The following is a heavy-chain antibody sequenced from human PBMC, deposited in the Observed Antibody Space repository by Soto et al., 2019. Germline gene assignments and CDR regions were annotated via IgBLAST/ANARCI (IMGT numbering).Heavy chain of an antibody. CDR3: ANRRVGPGWIYGSPSYYWDY. Sequence: QITLTESGPTLVRPTQTLTLTCTFSGFSLTTSGVGVGWIRQPPGKAPEWLALIFWNDDRRYSPTLRNRITITKDTYKNQVVLMMTNMDPVDTATYYCANRRVGPGWIYGSPSYYWDYWGQGTLVTVSS. V-gene: IGHV2-5*01. CDR2: IFWNDDR. CDR1: GFSLTTSGVG. J-gene: IGHJ4*02. D-gene: IGHD3-10*01.